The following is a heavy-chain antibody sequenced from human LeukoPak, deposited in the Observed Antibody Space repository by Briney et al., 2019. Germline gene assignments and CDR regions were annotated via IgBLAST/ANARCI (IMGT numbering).Heavy chain of an antibody. CDR2: IYSGGST. V-gene: IGHV3-66*01. CDR1: GFTVSSNY. Sequence: GGSLRLSCAASGFTVSSNYMSWVRQAPGKGLEWVSVIYSGGSTYYADSVKGRFTISRDYSKNTLYLQMNSLRAEDTAVYYCARGWEPLLYYFDYWGQGTLVTVSS. CDR3: ARGWEPLLYYFDY. J-gene: IGHJ4*02. D-gene: IGHD1-26*01.